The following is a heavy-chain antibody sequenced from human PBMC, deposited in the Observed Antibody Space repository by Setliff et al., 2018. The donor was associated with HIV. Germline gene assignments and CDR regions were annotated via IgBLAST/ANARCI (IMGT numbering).Heavy chain of an antibody. CDR2: INQRGST. D-gene: IGHD4-17*01. V-gene: IGHV4-34*01. CDR3: ARGRGRATYGGNAEFDF. CDR1: GGSFSGYY. Sequence: SETLSLTCAVYGGSFSGYYWTWIRQPPGKGLEWVGEINQRGSTNHNPSLKSRVTISVDTSKNQFSLNLTSVTDADTAVYYCARGRGRATYGGNAEFDFWGQGTLVTVSS. J-gene: IGHJ4*02.